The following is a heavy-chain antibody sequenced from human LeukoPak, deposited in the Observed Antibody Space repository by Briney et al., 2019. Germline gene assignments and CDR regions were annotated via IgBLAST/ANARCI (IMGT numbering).Heavy chain of an antibody. CDR1: GFTFSNHA. V-gene: IGHV3-33*08. D-gene: IGHD1-26*01. Sequence: GGSLRLSCAASGFTFSNHAMNWVRQAPGKGLEWVTVIWYDGSNKYYADSVKGRFTISRDNSKNTLYLQMNSLRAEDTAVYYCARDRWELRYYFDYWGQGTLVTVSS. CDR3: ARDRWELRYYFDY. J-gene: IGHJ4*02. CDR2: IWYDGSNK.